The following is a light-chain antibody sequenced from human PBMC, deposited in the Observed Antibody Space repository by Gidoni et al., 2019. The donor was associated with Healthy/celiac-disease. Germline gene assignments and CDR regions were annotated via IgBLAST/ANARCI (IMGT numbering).Light chain of an antibody. CDR1: NSNIGNNY. V-gene: IGLV1-51*01. J-gene: IGLJ2*01. Sequence: QSALTQPPSVSAAPGQKVTISCSGSNSNIGNNYVSWFQQLPGRAPRLLIYDNNERPSGIPDRFSGSKSGTSATLGITGRQTADEADYYCGTWDSSLSAGVFGGGTKLTVL. CDR2: DNN. CDR3: GTWDSSLSAGV.